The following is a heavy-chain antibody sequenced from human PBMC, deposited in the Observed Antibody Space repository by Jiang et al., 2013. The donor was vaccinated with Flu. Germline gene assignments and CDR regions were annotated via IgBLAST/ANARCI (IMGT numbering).Heavy chain of an antibody. CDR2: INPNSGGT. Sequence: GAEVKKPGASVKVSCKASGYTFTGYYMHWVRQAPGQGLEWMGRINPNSGGTNYAQKFQGKVTMTRDTSISTAYMELSRLRSDDTAVYYCARVKRCSGGSCPAFDIWGQGTMVTVSS. V-gene: IGHV1-2*06. CDR3: ARVKRCSGGSCPAFDI. D-gene: IGHD2-15*01. CDR1: GYTFTGYY. J-gene: IGHJ3*02.